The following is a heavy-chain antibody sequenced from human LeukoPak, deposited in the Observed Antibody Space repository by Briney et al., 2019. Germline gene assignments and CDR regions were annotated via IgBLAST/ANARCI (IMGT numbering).Heavy chain of an antibody. Sequence: GGTLRLSCAASGFTFSSYGMSWVRQAPGKGLEWVSAISGSGGSTYYADSVKGRFTISRDNSKNTLYLQMNSLRAEDTAVYYCAKDRNGYSYGCFDYWGQGTLVTVSS. J-gene: IGHJ4*02. CDR3: AKDRNGYSYGCFDY. CDR1: GFTFSSYG. V-gene: IGHV3-23*01. D-gene: IGHD5-18*01. CDR2: ISGSGGST.